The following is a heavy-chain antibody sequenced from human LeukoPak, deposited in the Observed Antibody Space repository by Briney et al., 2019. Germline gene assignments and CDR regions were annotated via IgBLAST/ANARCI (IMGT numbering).Heavy chain of an antibody. D-gene: IGHD5-18*01. J-gene: IGHJ6*03. CDR2: IIPIFGTT. CDR1: GYTFTGYY. Sequence: SVKVSCKASGYTFTGYYMHWVRQAPGQGLEWMGGIIPIFGTTNYAQKFQGRVTITADKSTSTAYMELSSLRSEDTAVYYCARGRYSSGFGGNYYYYYMDVWGKGTTVTVSS. V-gene: IGHV1-69*06. CDR3: ARGRYSSGFGGNYYYYYMDV.